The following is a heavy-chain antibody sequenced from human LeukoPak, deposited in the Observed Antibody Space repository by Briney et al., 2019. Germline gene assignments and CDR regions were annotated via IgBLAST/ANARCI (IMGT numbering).Heavy chain of an antibody. CDR1: GFTFTKCA. J-gene: IGHJ4*02. D-gene: IGHD2-8*01. V-gene: IGHV3-23*01. CDR2: ITATGDTA. CDR3: AGDRNSVCYSPLDY. Sequence: GGSLRLSCAASGFTFTKCAMSWVRQAPGKGLEWVAIITATGDTAYYADSVKGRFTISRDNSRNTVYMQMDSLRAKDTAIYYCAGDRNSVCYSPLDYWGQGTQVTVSP.